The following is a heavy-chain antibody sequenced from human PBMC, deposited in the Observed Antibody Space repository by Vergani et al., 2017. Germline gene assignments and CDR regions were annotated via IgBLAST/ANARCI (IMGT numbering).Heavy chain of an antibody. D-gene: IGHD6-19*01. CDR3: SSDTHSGQRSHR. J-gene: IGHJ5*02. V-gene: IGHV4-59*11. CDR1: FDSIRNLY. Sequence: QVQLQESGPGLVKSSETLSLTCSVSFDSIRNLYCNWIRQPPGKGMEWIGSMHYSQNANYNPALKTRVTSSVATSKNQFSLTLTSVTAADTDVYYCSSDTHSGQRSHRLGQGILVPV. CDR2: MHYSQNA.